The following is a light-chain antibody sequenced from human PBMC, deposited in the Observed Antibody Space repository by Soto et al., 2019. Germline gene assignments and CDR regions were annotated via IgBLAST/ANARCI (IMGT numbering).Light chain of an antibody. CDR1: QSVSSY. J-gene: IGKJ3*01. Sequence: EIVLTQSPATLSLSPGERATLSCRASQSVSSYLAWYQQRPGQAPRLLIYDASNRATGIPARFSGSGSGTDFTLTISNLEPEDFAVYYCQQRSKWPLTFGPGTKVDIK. CDR3: QQRSKWPLT. CDR2: DAS. V-gene: IGKV3-11*01.